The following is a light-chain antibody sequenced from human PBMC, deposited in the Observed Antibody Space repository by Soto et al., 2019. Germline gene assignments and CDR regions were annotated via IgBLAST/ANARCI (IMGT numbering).Light chain of an antibody. CDR2: KAS. CDR1: QSISSW. V-gene: IGKV1-5*03. CDR3: QQYNAFPA. Sequence: DIQMTQSPSTLSASVGDRVTITCRASQSISSWLAWYQQKPGKAPNLLIYKASTLKSGAPSRFSGSGSGTEFTLTINSLQPDDFATYYCQQYNAFPAFGQGTRVEIK. J-gene: IGKJ1*01.